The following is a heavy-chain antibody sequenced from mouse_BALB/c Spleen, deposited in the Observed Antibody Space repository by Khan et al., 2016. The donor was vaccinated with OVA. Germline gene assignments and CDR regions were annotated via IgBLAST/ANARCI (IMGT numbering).Heavy chain of an antibody. Sequence: QVQLQQSGAELAKPGASVKMSCKASGYTFANYWMHWVKQRPGQGLDWIGYINPSTGYTDYNQKFKDKATLTADKSSSTAYMQLSSLTSEDSAVYYWSRLGSSYGTTVVYWGQGTTLTVSS. D-gene: IGHD1-1*01. CDR2: INPSTGYT. V-gene: IGHV1-7*01. J-gene: IGHJ2*01. CDR3: SRLGSSYGTTVVY. CDR1: GYTFANYW.